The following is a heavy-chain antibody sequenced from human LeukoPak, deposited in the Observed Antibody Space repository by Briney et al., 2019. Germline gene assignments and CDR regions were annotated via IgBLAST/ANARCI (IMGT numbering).Heavy chain of an antibody. CDR1: EYTFTGYY. J-gene: IGHJ4*02. D-gene: IGHD5-12*01. CDR3: ARDTGGYDLAY. V-gene: IGHV1-2*02. CDR2: INPNSGGT. Sequence: ASVKVSCKASEYTFTGYYMHWVRQAPGQGLEWMGWINPNSGGTNYAQKFQGRVTMTRDTSISTAYMDLSRLRSDDTAVYYCARDTGGYDLAYWGQGTLVTVSS.